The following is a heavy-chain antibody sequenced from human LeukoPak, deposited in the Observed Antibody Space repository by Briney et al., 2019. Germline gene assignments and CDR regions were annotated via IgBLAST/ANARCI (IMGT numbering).Heavy chain of an antibody. Sequence: PPETLALTCTVSGGSISSGGYYWSWIRQPPGKGLEWIGYMYHSGSTYYNPSLKSRVTISVDRSKNQFSLKLSSVTAADTAVYYCARVRYCSGGSCYSGHFDIWGQGTMVTVSS. D-gene: IGHD2-15*01. CDR1: GGSISSGGYY. CDR3: ARVRYCSGGSCYSGHFDI. J-gene: IGHJ3*02. V-gene: IGHV4-30-2*01. CDR2: MYHSGST.